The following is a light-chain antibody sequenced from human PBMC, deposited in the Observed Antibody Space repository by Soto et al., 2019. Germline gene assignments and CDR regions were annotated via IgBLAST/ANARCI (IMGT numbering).Light chain of an antibody. CDR1: SSDVGGHNY. V-gene: IGLV2-14*01. CDR2: EVS. Sequence: VLTQPASVSGSPGQSITISCTGTSSDVGGHNYVSWYQQHPGKAPKLMIYEVSNRPSGVSNRFSGSKSGNTASLTISGLQAEDEANYYCSSYTSSSTLIFGGGTQLTVL. J-gene: IGLJ2*01. CDR3: SSYTSSSTLI.